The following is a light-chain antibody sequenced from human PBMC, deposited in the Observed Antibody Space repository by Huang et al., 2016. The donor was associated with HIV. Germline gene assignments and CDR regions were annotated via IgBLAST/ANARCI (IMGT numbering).Light chain of an antibody. J-gene: IGKJ1*01. CDR3: QQYNDWPGT. CDR2: GAS. CDR1: QSVGSK. V-gene: IGKV3-15*01. Sequence: EIMMTQSPATLSVSPGESATLSCRASQSVGSKLAWYQPKLGQPPRLLFYGASTRATGIPARFSGGGSGTEFTLTISSLQSEDFAVYSCQQYNDWPGTFGQGTKVELK.